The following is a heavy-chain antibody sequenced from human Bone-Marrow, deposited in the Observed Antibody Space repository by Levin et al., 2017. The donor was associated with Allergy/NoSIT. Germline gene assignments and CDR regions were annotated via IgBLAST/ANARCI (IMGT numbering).Heavy chain of an antibody. J-gene: IGHJ4*02. Sequence: SQTLSLTCTVSGGSISAAYWSWIRPPPGQGLEWIAWISYSGDTNYNPSLKSRVTISADTSKNQFSLKLSSVTAADTAVFYCARGGTSSKYFDYWGRGTLVTVSP. D-gene: IGHD1-1*01. CDR3: ARGGTSSKYFDY. V-gene: IGHV4-59*01. CDR2: ISYSGDT. CDR1: GGSISAAY.